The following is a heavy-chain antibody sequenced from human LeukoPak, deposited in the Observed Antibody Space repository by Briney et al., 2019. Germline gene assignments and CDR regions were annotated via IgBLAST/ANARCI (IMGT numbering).Heavy chain of an antibody. D-gene: IGHD3-22*01. J-gene: IGHJ3*02. Sequence: PGGSLRLSCAASGFTFSSYEMNWVRQAPGKGLEWISYISSSGSIIHDADSVKGRFTISRDNAKNSLYLQMNSLRAEDTAVYYCARAARTGYYYDSSGYYLSAFGIWGQGTMVTVSS. CDR2: ISSSGSII. CDR1: GFTFSSYE. V-gene: IGHV3-48*03. CDR3: ARAARTGYYYDSSGYYLSAFGI.